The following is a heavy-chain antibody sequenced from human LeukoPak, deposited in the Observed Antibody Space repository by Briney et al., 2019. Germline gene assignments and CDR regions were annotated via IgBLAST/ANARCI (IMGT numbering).Heavy chain of an antibody. Sequence: GGSLRLSCAASGFTFSSYAMHWVRQAPGKGLEWVAFISYDGSNKYYADSVKGRFTISRDNSKNTLYLQLNSLRAEATAVSYCAGDAVVVEAVFYYYGMDVWGQGTTVTV. CDR3: AGDAVVVEAVFYYYGMDV. CDR2: ISYDGSNK. CDR1: GFTFSSYA. D-gene: IGHD2-15*01. V-gene: IGHV3-30-3*01. J-gene: IGHJ6*01.